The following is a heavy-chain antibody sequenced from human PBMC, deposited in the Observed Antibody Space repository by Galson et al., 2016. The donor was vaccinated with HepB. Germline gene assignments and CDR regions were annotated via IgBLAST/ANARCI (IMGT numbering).Heavy chain of an antibody. CDR3: ARAVYSGISYGGWFGMDV. V-gene: IGHV3-33*01. Sequence: SLRLSCAASGFTFSDYGMHWVRQAPGKGLEWVAVIWHDGSNKYYGDSVKGRFTISRDNSKDTLYLQMNSLRDEDTAIYYCARAVYSGISYGGWFGMDVWGQGTTVVVSS. J-gene: IGHJ6*02. CDR1: GFTFSDYG. D-gene: IGHD6-19*01. CDR2: IWHDGSNK.